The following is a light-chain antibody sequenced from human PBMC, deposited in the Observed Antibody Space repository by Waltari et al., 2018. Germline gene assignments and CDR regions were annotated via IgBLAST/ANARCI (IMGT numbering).Light chain of an antibody. Sequence: QSALTQPPSASGSPGQSVTIPCPGPSTDVGVYTYLSWYQQHPGKAPKLMIYEVSRRPSGVPDRFSGSKSGNTASLTVSGLQAEDEADYYCSSYAGSDNLVFGGGTKLTVL. J-gene: IGLJ2*01. CDR2: EVS. V-gene: IGLV2-8*01. CDR1: STDVGVYTY. CDR3: SSYAGSDNLV.